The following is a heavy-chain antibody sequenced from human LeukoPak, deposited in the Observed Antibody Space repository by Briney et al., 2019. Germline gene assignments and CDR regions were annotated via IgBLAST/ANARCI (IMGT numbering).Heavy chain of an antibody. J-gene: IGHJ4*02. CDR2: ISGSGGST. D-gene: IGHD6-13*01. Sequence: GGSLRLSCAASGFTFSSYAMSWVRQAPGMGLEWVSAISGSGGSTYYADSVKGRFTISRDNSKNTLYLQMNSLRAEDTAVYYCAKISGSWSLTDYWGQGTLVTVSS. CDR1: GFTFSSYA. CDR3: AKISGSWSLTDY. V-gene: IGHV3-23*01.